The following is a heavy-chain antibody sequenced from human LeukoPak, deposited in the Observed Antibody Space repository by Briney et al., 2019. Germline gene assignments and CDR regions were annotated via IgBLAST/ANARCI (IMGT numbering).Heavy chain of an antibody. Sequence: PGGSLRLSCAASGFTFSSYSMNWVRQAPGKGLEWVSAISGSGGSTYYADSVKGRFTISRDNSKNTLYLQMNSLRAEDTAVYYCAKDSSSAWAFDIWGQGTMVTVSS. D-gene: IGHD2-15*01. CDR1: GFTFSSYS. J-gene: IGHJ3*02. CDR3: AKDSSSAWAFDI. CDR2: ISGSGGST. V-gene: IGHV3-23*01.